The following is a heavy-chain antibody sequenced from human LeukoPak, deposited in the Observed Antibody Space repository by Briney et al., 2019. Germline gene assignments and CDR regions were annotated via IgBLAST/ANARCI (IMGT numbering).Heavy chain of an antibody. CDR3: ARTNSGSYYGNPNRWFDP. CDR2: IYTSGST. Sequence: SETLSLTCTVSGGSISSYYWGWIRQPAGKGLEWIGRIYTSGSTNYNPSLKSRVTMSVDTSKNQFSLKLSSVTAADTAVYYCARTNSGSYYGNPNRWFDPWGQGTLVTVSS. CDR1: GGSISSYY. J-gene: IGHJ5*02. D-gene: IGHD3-10*01. V-gene: IGHV4-4*07.